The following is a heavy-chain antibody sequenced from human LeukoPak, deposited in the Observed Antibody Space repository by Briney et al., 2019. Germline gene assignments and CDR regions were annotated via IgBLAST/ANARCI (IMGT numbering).Heavy chain of an antibody. J-gene: IGHJ4*02. CDR2: SDTGNT. D-gene: IGHD2-15*01. CDR3: AKAPVTTCRGAFCYPFDY. Sequence: PGGSLRLSCAASGFTFSSYGMHWVRQAPGKGLEWVSASDTGNTYHADSVKGRFTISRDSSKNTLFLQMNRLRPEDAAVYYCAKAPVTTCRGAFCYPFDYWGLGTLVTVSS. V-gene: IGHV3-NL1*01. CDR1: GFTFSSYG.